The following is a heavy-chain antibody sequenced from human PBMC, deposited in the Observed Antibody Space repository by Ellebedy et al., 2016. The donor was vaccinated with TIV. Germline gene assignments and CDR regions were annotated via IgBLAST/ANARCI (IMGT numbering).Heavy chain of an antibody. V-gene: IGHV6-1*01. CDR2: TYYRSDWRN. CDR3: ARERDWAGIDS. Sequence: SQTLSLTCAIFGDSVPSKSATWNWIRKSPSRGLEWLGRTYYRSDWRNDYAVSVKSRITINPDTSKNQFSLQLNSVTPDDTAVYYCARERDWAGIDSWGQGIVVSVSS. CDR1: GDSVPSKSAT. J-gene: IGHJ4*02. D-gene: IGHD1-1*01.